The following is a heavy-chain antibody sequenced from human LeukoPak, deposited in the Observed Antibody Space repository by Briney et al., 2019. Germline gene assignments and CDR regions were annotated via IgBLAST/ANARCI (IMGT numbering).Heavy chain of an antibody. CDR3: ARTVVGATNPYFDY. CDR1: GGSFSGYY. J-gene: IGHJ4*02. Sequence: PSETLSLTCAVYGGSFSGYYWSWIRQPPGKGLEWIGEINHSGSTNYNPSLKSRVTISVDTSKNQFSLKLSSVTAADTAVYYCARTVVGATNPYFDYWGQGTLVTVSS. D-gene: IGHD1-26*01. V-gene: IGHV4-34*01. CDR2: INHSGST.